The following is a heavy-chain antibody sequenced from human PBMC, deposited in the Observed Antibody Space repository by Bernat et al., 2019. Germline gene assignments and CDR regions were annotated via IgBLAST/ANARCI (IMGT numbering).Heavy chain of an antibody. J-gene: IGHJ6*02. V-gene: IGHV3-30*18. Sequence: QVQLVESGGDMVQPGRSLRLSCEASGFTFSSYAMHWVRQAPGKGLEWLAVISYDTSDTYYADSVKGRFTISRDNSKNTVYMQMNSLRAEDTAVYYCAKDVVGYYYGSGVHKDVWGQGTTVTVSS. D-gene: IGHD3-10*01. CDR1: GFTFSSYA. CDR3: AKDVVGYYYGSGVHKDV. CDR2: ISYDTSDT.